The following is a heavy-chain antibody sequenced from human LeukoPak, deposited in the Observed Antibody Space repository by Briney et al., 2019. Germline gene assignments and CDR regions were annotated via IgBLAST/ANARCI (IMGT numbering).Heavy chain of an antibody. D-gene: IGHD3-3*01. CDR2: INPNTGGT. CDR3: ARDLRFLEWL. J-gene: IGHJ4*02. CDR1: GYTFLAYY. V-gene: IGHV1-2*02. Sequence: ASVKVSCKASGYTFLAYYIHWVRQAPGQGXEWIGWINPNTGGTNYAQKFQGRVTLTRDTSISTAFMDLSRLRSDDTARYYCARDLRFLEWLWGQGTLVTVSS.